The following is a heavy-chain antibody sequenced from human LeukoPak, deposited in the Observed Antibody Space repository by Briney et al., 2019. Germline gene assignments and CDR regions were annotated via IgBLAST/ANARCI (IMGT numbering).Heavy chain of an antibody. J-gene: IGHJ4*02. CDR1: GYTFTNYY. CDR2: INPSGGST. D-gene: IGHD3-10*01. Sequence: ASVKVSCKASGYTFTNYYIHWVRQAPGQGLECMGIINPSGGSTSYAQKFQGRVTMTRDMSTSTVYMELSSLRSEDTAVYYCARQETGSVGSYWGQGTLVTVSS. CDR3: ARQETGSVGSY. V-gene: IGHV1-46*01.